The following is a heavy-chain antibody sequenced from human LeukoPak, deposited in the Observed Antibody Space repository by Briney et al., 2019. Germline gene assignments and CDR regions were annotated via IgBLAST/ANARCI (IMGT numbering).Heavy chain of an antibody. Sequence: PSETLSLTCAVYGGSFSGYYWSWIRQPPRKGLEWIGYIYYSGSTNYNPSLKSRVTISVDTSKNQFSLKLSSVTAADTAVYYCASSDSSGYYDYWGQGTLVTVSS. J-gene: IGHJ4*02. V-gene: IGHV4-59*01. D-gene: IGHD3-22*01. CDR2: IYYSGST. CDR1: GGSFSGYY. CDR3: ASSDSSGYYDY.